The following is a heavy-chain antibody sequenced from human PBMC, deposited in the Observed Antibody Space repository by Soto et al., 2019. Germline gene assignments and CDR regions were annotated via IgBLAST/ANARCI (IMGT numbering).Heavy chain of an antibody. CDR3: RRVRGPAAAGPSIYNYYGMDV. D-gene: IGHD6-13*01. CDR2: INAGNGNT. CDR1: GYTFTSYA. J-gene: IGHJ6*02. V-gene: IGHV1-3*01. Sequence: QVQLVQSGAEVKKPGASVKVSCKASGYTFTSYAMHWVRQAPGQRLEGMGWINAGNGNTKYSQKFQGRVTITSDTSASTDFMELSRLRDQPTAVYYCRRVRGPAAAGPSIYNYYGMDVWGQGTPVNGPS.